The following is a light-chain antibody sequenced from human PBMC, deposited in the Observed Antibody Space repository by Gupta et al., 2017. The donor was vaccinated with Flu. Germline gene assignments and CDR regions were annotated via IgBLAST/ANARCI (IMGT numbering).Light chain of an antibody. J-gene: IGLJ1*01. CDR1: TSDVGANNY. V-gene: IGLV2-14*01. CDR3: SSYRSSSTSFF. CDR2: GVN. Sequence: SIAISCTGTTSDVGANNYVSWYQQHPGKAPKVMMYGVNNRPSGVSDRFSGSKSGNTASLTISGLQAEDEADYYCSSYRSSSTSFFFGTGTKVTVL.